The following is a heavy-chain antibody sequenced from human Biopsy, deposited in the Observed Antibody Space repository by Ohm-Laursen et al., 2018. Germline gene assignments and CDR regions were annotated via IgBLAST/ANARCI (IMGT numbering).Heavy chain of an antibody. CDR1: GYTFTSYE. J-gene: IGHJ5*02. V-gene: IGHV1-8*01. CDR2: MNPDSGNT. CDR3: ARADPPLFYYGSGSSNWFDP. Sequence: GSSVKVSCKTSGYTFTSYEISWVRQATGHGLEWMGWMNPDSGNTGYAQNFQGRVTMTRNTSISTAYMELSSLRSEDTAVYFCARADPPLFYYGSGSSNWFDPWGQGTLVTVSS. D-gene: IGHD3-10*01.